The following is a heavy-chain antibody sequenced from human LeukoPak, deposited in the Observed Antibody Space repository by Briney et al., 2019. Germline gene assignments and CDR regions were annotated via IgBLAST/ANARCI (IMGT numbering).Heavy chain of an antibody. CDR1: GYTFTSYY. Sequence: ASVKVSCKASGYTFTSYYMHWVRQAPGQGLEWMGIINPSGGSTSYAQKFQGRVTMTRDTSTSTVYMELSSLRSEATAVYYCARDSRNNYYDSSCFDYWGQGTLVTVSS. CDR3: ARDSRNNYYDSSCFDY. V-gene: IGHV1-46*01. D-gene: IGHD3-22*01. J-gene: IGHJ4*02. CDR2: INPSGGST.